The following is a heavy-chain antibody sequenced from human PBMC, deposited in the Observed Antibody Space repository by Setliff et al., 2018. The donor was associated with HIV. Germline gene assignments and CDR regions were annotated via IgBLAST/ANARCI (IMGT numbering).Heavy chain of an antibody. CDR2: INSDGNTI. D-gene: IGHD3-10*01. J-gene: IGHJ4*02. CDR3: ARLLRGGGDYFDY. V-gene: IGHV3-74*01. Sequence: PGGSLRLSCAASGFTFSPYWMHWVRQAPGKGLVWVSRINSDGNTIYYADSVKGRFTISRDNAKNSLSLQMNSLRAEDTAIYYCARLLRGGGDYFDYWGQGTLVTVSS. CDR1: GFTFSPYW.